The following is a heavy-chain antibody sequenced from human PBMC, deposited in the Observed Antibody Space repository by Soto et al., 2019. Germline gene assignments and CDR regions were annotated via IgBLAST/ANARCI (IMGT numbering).Heavy chain of an antibody. CDR3: TSDTFGLRDT. J-gene: IGHJ5*02. Sequence: MQMVEAGGGSVQPGGSLRLSCASSGFPFSHYWMHWVRQTPGKGLVWVSRINPAGTITNYADSVEGRFTISRDNADSALFLQMNSLSAEDTAIYYCTSDTFGLRDTWGQGTLVRVSS. CDR1: GFPFSHYW. V-gene: IGHV3-74*01. D-gene: IGHD3-16*01. CDR2: INPAGTIT.